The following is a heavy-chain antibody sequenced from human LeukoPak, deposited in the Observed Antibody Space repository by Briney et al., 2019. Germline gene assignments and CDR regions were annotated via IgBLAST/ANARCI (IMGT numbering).Heavy chain of an antibody. CDR3: ARGRGAAAVYYFDY. Sequence: GASVKVSCKASGYTFTGYKMYWVRQAPGQGLEWMGWINPDSGGTRYPQQFQCRVTMTRDTSTTTAYMELNSLRSDDTAVYYCARGRGAAAVYYFDYWGQGTLVTVSS. CDR2: INPDSGGT. J-gene: IGHJ4*02. CDR1: GYTFTGYK. D-gene: IGHD6-13*01. V-gene: IGHV1-2*02.